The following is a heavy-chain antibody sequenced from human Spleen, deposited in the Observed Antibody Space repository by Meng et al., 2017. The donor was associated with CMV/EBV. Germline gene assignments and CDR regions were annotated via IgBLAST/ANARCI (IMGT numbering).Heavy chain of an antibody. D-gene: IGHD4/OR15-4a*01. Sequence: GGSLRLSCAASGFTFSTYSMNWVRQAPGKGLEWVSRINSDGSSTSYADSVKGRFTISRDNAKNTLYLQMNSLRAEDTAVYYCAREVLRGAFDIWGQGTMVTVSS. J-gene: IGHJ3*02. CDR2: INSDGSST. CDR1: GFTFSTYS. CDR3: AREVLRGAFDI. V-gene: IGHV3-74*01.